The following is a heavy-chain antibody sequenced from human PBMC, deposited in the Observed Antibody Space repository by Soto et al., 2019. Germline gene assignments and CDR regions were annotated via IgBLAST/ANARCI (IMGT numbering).Heavy chain of an antibody. V-gene: IGHV3-9*01. CDR3: AKDIFRRNPSGFFDY. CDR2: ISWNSGTV. Sequence: GGSLRLSCAASGFTFNDCTMHWVRQSPGKGLEWVSGISWNSGTVGYAESVKGRFTISRDNAKNSLYLQMNSLRAEDTALYYCAKDIFRRNPSGFFDYWGQGTQVTVSS. D-gene: IGHD2-21*01. CDR1: GFTFNDCT. J-gene: IGHJ4*02.